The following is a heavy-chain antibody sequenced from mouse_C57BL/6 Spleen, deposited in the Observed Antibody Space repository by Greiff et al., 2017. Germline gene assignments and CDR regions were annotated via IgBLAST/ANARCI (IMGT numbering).Heavy chain of an antibody. CDR3: ERDRYYYGSSYRYCDV. CDR1: GYTFTDHT. CDR2: IYPRDGST. J-gene: IGHJ1*03. D-gene: IGHD1-1*01. Sequence: QVQLQQSDAELVKPGASVKISCKASGYTFTDHTIHWMKQRPEQGLEWIGYIYPRDGSTKYNEKFKGKATLTADKSSSTAYMQLNSLTSADSAVYFCERDRYYYGSSYRYCDVWGTGTTVTVSS. V-gene: IGHV1-78*01.